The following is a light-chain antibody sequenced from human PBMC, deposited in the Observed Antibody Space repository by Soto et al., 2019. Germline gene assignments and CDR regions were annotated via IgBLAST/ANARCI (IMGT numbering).Light chain of an antibody. Sequence: DIQVTQSPSTLSASVGDRVTNSCRASQSVSSWLAWYQQKPGKAPKVLIHDASSLESGVPSRFSGSGSGTEFTLTISSLQPDDFATYYCQLYNTYSRTFGQGTKVEI. V-gene: IGKV1-5*01. CDR1: QSVSSW. CDR2: DAS. CDR3: QLYNTYSRT. J-gene: IGKJ1*01.